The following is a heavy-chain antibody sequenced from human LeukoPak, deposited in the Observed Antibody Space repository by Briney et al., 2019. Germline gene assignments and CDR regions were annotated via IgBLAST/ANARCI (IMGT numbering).Heavy chain of an antibody. CDR2: IYTSGST. V-gene: IGHV4-61*02. J-gene: IGHJ6*03. CDR3: ARDVLGGYYYYYYMDV. Sequence: SETLSLTCTVSGGSISSGSYYWSWIRQPAGKGLEWIGRIYTSGSTNYNPSLKSRVTTSVDTSKNQFSLKLSSVTAADTAVYYCARDVLGGYYYYYYMDVWGKGTTVTVSS. CDR1: GGSISSGSYY. D-gene: IGHD1-26*01.